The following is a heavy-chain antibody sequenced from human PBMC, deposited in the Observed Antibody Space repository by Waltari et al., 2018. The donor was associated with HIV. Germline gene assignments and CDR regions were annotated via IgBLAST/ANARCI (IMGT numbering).Heavy chain of an antibody. CDR1: GGSISRGGYY. CDR2: LYVGGST. J-gene: IGHJ3*02. Sequence: QVQLQESGPGLVKPSQTLPLTCSVLGGSISRGGYYWSWIRQPAGKGLEWIGRLYVGGSTTYNPSLKSRVTMSADTSKNQFSLNLRSVSAADTAVYYCARSGVFRDDAFDIWGHGTVVTVSS. D-gene: IGHD1-26*01. V-gene: IGHV4-61*02. CDR3: ARSGVFRDDAFDI.